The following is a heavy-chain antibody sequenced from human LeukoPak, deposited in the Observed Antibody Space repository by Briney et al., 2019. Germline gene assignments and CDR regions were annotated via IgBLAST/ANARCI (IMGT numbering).Heavy chain of an antibody. D-gene: IGHD6-6*01. V-gene: IGHV1-69*05. J-gene: IGHJ3*02. CDR2: IIPIFGTA. CDR1: GGTFSSYA. CDR3: ARFGGPSIAAPSAFDI. Sequence: SVKVSCKASGGTFSSYAISWVRQAPGQGLEWMGGIIPIFGTANYAQKFQGRVTITTDESTSTAYMELSSLRSEDTAVYYCARFGGPSIAAPSAFDIWGQGTMVTVSS.